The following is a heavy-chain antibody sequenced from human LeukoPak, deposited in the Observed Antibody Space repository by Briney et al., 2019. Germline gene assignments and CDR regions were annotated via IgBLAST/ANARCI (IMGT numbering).Heavy chain of an antibody. CDR1: GGSISSVDYY. CDR3: ASHRRFSSGSEEFDY. J-gene: IGHJ4*02. V-gene: IGHV4-39*01. Sequence: SETLSLTCTVSGGSISSVDYYGAWIRQPPGKGLEWIGSVYYRGDTYYHPSLKSRVTISLDASKNQFSLKLSSVTTADTAVYYCASHRRFSSGSEEFDYWGQGALVTVSS. D-gene: IGHD6-19*01. CDR2: VYYRGDT.